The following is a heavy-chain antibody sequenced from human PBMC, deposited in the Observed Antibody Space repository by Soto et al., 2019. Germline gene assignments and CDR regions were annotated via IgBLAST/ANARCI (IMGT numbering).Heavy chain of an antibody. CDR3: TTVRSYYDFWSGYPEDY. V-gene: IGHV3-15*01. CDR2: IKSKTDGGTT. CDR1: GFTFSNAW. D-gene: IGHD3-3*01. Sequence: EVQLVESGGGLVKPGGSLRLSCAASGFTFSNAWMSWVRQAPGKGLEWVGRIKSKTDGGTTDYAAPVKGRFTISRDDSKNTLYLQMNSLKTEDTAVYYCTTVRSYYDFWSGYPEDYWGQGPLVTVSS. J-gene: IGHJ4*02.